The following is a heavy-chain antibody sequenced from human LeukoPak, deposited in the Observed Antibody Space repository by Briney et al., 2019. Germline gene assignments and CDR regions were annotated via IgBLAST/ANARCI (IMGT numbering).Heavy chain of an antibody. D-gene: IGHD1-26*01. V-gene: IGHV4-59*08. CDR2: IYYSGST. CDR1: GGSISSYY. J-gene: IGHJ4*02. Sequence: SETLSLTCTVSGGSISSYYWSWIRQPPGKGPEWIGYIYYSGSTNYNPSLKSRVTISVDTSKNQFSLKLSSVTAADTAVYYCARHVRELLLDYWGQGTLVTVSS. CDR3: ARHVRELLLDY.